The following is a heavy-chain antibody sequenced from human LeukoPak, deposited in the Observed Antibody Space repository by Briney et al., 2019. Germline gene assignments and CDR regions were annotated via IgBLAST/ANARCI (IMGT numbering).Heavy chain of an antibody. Sequence: SETLSLTGTVCGGSISTYYWSWIRQPPGKGLEWSEYINHSGSTNYNPSLKSRVTISVDTSKNQFSLKLSSVTAADTAVYYCARGPRSGWYWRFDPWGQGTLVTVSS. CDR1: GGSISTYY. V-gene: IGHV4-59*12. J-gene: IGHJ5*02. D-gene: IGHD6-19*01. CDR3: ARGPRSGWYWRFDP. CDR2: INHSGST.